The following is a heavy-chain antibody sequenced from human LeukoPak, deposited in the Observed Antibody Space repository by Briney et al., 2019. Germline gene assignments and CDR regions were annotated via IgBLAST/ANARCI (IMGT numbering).Heavy chain of an antibody. CDR1: GGSISSSSYY. CDR3: ARAVSGRFDY. V-gene: IGHV4-39*01. D-gene: IGHD6-19*01. J-gene: IGHJ4*02. CDR2: IYYSGST. Sequence: SETLSLTCTVSGGSISSSSYYWGWIRQPPGKGLEWIGSIYYSGSTYYNPSLKSRVTISVDTSKNQLSLKLSSVTAADTAIYYCARAVSGRFDYWGQGTLVTVSS.